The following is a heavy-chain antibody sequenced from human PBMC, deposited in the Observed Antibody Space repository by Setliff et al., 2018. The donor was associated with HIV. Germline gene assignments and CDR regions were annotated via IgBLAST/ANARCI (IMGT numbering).Heavy chain of an antibody. J-gene: IGHJ6*02. V-gene: IGHV1-18*01. D-gene: IGHD3-10*01. Sequence: ASVKVSCKAFGYTFINYGISWVRQAPGQGLEWMGWINSYNGNTKFAQKFQGRVTMTTDTSTTTAFMELRSLKADDTGIYYCAYYSLGNFYLGYYYYHGMDVWGQGTTVTVSS. CDR3: AYYSLGNFYLGYYYYHGMDV. CDR2: INSYNGNT. CDR1: GYTFINYG.